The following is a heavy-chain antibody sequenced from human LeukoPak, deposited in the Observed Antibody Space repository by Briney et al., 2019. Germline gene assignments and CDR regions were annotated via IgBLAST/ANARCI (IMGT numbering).Heavy chain of an antibody. CDR2: MNPNSGNT. CDR3: ALIPSFQVVPADY. D-gene: IGHD2-2*01. CDR1: GYTFTSYD. J-gene: IGHJ4*02. Sequence: GASVKVSCKASGYTFTSYDINWVRQATGQGLEWMGWMNPNSGNTGYAQKFQGRVTITSNTSISTAYMELRSLRSEDTAVYYCALIPSFQVVPADYWGQGTLVTVSS. V-gene: IGHV1-8*03.